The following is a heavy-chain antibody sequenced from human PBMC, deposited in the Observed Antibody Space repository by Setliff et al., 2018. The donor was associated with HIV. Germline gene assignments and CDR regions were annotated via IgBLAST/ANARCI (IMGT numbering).Heavy chain of an antibody. D-gene: IGHD3-10*01. V-gene: IGHV4-59*08. J-gene: IGHJ4*02. CDR2: FANDGST. CDR3: TRHLPVYYGSGVSYYFDY. Sequence: SETLSLTCSVSGDAISPYYWSWIRQPPGKGLEWIGYFANDGSTNYNPPLKSRLSISVDTSKNEVSLKLTSVTAADTAMYYCTRHLPVYYGSGVSYYFDYWGQGIQVTVSS. CDR1: GDAISPYY.